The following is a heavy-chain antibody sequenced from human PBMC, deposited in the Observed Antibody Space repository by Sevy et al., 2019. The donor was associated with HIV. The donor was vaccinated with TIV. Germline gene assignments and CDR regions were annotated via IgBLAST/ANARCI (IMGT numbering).Heavy chain of an antibody. CDR3: ARDMVGAIASDY. Sequence: GGSLRLSCAASGFTFSSYWMSWVRQAPGKWLEWVANIKQDGSEKYYVDCVKGRFTISRDNAKNSLYLQMNSLRAEDTAVYYCARDMVGAIASDYWGQGTLVTVSS. CDR2: IKQDGSEK. D-gene: IGHD1-26*01. J-gene: IGHJ4*02. CDR1: GFTFSSYW. V-gene: IGHV3-7*01.